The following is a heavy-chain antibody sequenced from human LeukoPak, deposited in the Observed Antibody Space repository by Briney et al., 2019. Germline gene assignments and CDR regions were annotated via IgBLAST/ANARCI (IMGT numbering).Heavy chain of an antibody. J-gene: IGHJ3*02. CDR3: ARDLVTVTKGFGI. Sequence: SETLSLTCAVSGDSFSSHYWTWIRQSPGTGLEWIGYISHIGRTNYNPSLKSRVTISIDTSKNQFSLKLRSVTAADTAVYYCARDLVTVTKGFGIWGQGTMVSVSS. CDR2: ISHIGRT. D-gene: IGHD4-17*01. V-gene: IGHV4-59*11. CDR1: GDSFSSHY.